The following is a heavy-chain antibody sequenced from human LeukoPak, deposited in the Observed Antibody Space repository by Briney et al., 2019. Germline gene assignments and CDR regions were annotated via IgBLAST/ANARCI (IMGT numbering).Heavy chain of an antibody. CDR3: ARTLPGLLWFGENKGFDY. CDR1: GFTFSSYG. J-gene: IGHJ4*02. D-gene: IGHD3-10*01. CDR2: IRYDGSNK. V-gene: IGHV3-30*02. Sequence: GSLRLSCAASGFTFSSYGMHWVRQAPGKGLEWVAFIRYDGSNKYYADSVKGRFTISRDNSKNTLYLQMNSLRAEDTAVYYCARTLPGLLWFGENKGFDYWGQGTLVTVSS.